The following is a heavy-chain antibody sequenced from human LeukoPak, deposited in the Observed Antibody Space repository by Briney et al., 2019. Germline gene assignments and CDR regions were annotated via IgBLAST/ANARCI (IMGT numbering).Heavy chain of an antibody. CDR3: ARVAGGFDY. Sequence: SETLSLTCTVSGGSISSYYWSWIRQPPGKGLEWIGYIYHSGSTNYNPSLKSRVTISVDTSKNQFSLKLSSVTAADTAVYYCARVAGGFDYWGQGTLVTVSS. D-gene: IGHD2-15*01. V-gene: IGHV4-59*01. J-gene: IGHJ4*02. CDR1: GGSISSYY. CDR2: IYHSGST.